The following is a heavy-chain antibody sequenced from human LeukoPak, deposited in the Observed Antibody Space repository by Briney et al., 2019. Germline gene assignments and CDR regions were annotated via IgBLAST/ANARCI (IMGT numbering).Heavy chain of an antibody. Sequence: SLRLSCTASVFTFGAHAMSWVRQAPGKGLEYVSFIRSKAYHGTSAYAPSVKGRFTISRDDSKSTAYLQMDSLKIEDTAVYYCSRGPIRLWLYDGMDVWGQGTTVIVSS. D-gene: IGHD5-18*01. CDR2: IRSKAYHGTS. CDR3: SRGPIRLWLYDGMDV. V-gene: IGHV3-49*04. J-gene: IGHJ6*02. CDR1: VFTFGAHA.